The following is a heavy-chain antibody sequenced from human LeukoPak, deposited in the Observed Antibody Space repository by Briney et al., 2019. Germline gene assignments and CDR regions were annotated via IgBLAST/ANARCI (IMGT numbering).Heavy chain of an antibody. CDR2: IIPIFGTA. CDR3: VSVVAGTIDY. V-gene: IGHV1-69*05. Sequence: ASVKVPCKASGGTFSSYAISWVRQAPGQGLEWMGGIIPIFGTANYAQKFQGRVTITTDESTSTAYMELSSLRSEDTAVYYCVSVVAGTIDYWGQGTLVTVSS. CDR1: GGTFSSYA. D-gene: IGHD6-19*01. J-gene: IGHJ4*02.